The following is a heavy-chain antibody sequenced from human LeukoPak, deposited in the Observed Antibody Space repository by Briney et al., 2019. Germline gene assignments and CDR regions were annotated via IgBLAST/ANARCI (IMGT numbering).Heavy chain of an antibody. CDR2: INPNSGGT. CDR3: ARDGTYYYDSSGYTDY. CDR1: GYTFTGYY. V-gene: IGHV1-2*02. D-gene: IGHD3-22*01. Sequence: ASVKVSCKASGYTFTGYYMHWVRQAPGQGLEWMGWINPNSGGTNYAQKFQGRVTMTRDTSTSTAYMELSRLRSDDTAVYYCARDGTYYYDSSGYTDYWGQGTLVTVSS. J-gene: IGHJ4*02.